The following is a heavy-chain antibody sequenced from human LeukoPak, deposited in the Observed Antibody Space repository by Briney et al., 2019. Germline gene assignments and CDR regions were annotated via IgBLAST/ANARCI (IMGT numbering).Heavy chain of an antibody. Sequence: PGGSLRLSCAASGFTFSSYSMNWVRQAPGKGLEWVSSISSSSSYIYYADSVKGRFTISRDNAKNSLYLQMNSLRAEDTAVYYCASLCSGGSYYPRGFDYWGQGTLVTVSS. V-gene: IGHV3-21*01. CDR3: ASLCSGGSYYPRGFDY. J-gene: IGHJ4*02. CDR2: ISSSSSYI. D-gene: IGHD2-15*01. CDR1: GFTFSSYS.